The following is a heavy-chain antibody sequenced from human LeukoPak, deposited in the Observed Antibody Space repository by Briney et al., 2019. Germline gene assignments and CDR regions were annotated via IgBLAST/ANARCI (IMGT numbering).Heavy chain of an antibody. CDR1: GGSFSGYY. J-gene: IGHJ3*02. D-gene: IGHD5-18*01. CDR3: AISPRAYSYDAFDI. CDR2: INHSGST. Sequence: SETLSLTCAVYGGSFSGYYWSWIRQPPGKGLEWIGEINHSGSTNYNPSLKSRVTISVDTSKNQFSLKLSSVTAADTAVYYCAISPRAYSYDAFDIWGQGTMVTVSS. V-gene: IGHV4-34*01.